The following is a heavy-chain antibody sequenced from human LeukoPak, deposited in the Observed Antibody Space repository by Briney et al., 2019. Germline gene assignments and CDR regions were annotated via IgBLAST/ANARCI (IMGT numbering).Heavy chain of an antibody. J-gene: IGHJ1*01. V-gene: IGHV1-18*04. CDR1: GYTFTGYY. CDR2: ISAYNGNT. D-gene: IGHD3-22*01. CDR3: AREYYYDSSGYCPLQH. Sequence: ASVTVSCKASGYTFTGYYMHWVRQAPGQGLEWMGWISAYNGNTNYAQKLQGRVTMTTDPYTSTAYMELRSLRSDDTAVYYCAREYYYDSSGYCPLQHWGQGTLVTVSS.